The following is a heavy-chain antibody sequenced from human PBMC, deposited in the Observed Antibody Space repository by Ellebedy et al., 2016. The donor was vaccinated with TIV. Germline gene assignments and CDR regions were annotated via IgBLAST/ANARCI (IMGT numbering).Heavy chain of an antibody. CDR1: GGTFSSYA. D-gene: IGHD2-21*02. CDR3: ARSFGGDPHRGYFDL. CDR2: IIPILGIA. V-gene: IGHV1-69*10. Sequence: SVKVSXXASGGTFSSYAISWVRQAPGQGLEWMGGIIPILGIANYAQKFQGRVTITADKSTSTAYMELSSLRSEDTAVYYCARSFGGDPHRGYFDLWGRGTLVTVSS. J-gene: IGHJ2*01.